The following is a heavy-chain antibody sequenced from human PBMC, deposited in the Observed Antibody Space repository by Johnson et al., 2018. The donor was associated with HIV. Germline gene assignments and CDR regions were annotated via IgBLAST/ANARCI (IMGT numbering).Heavy chain of an antibody. D-gene: IGHD1-14*01. J-gene: IGHJ3*02. CDR1: GFTVSSNY. V-gene: IGHV3-11*04. CDR3: ARDQGELRRTHAFDI. Sequence: QVHLVESGGGLIQPWGSLRLSCAASGFTVSSNYMSWVRQAPGKGLEWVSYISSSGSTIYYTDSVKGRFTISRDNAKNSLYLQMNSLRAEDTAVYYCARDQGELRRTHAFDIWGQGTMVTVSS. CDR2: ISSSGSTI.